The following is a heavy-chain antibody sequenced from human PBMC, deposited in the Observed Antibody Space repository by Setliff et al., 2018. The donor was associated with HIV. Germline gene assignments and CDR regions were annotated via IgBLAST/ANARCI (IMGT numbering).Heavy chain of an antibody. CDR2: ISTSGTT. V-gene: IGHV4-61*09. D-gene: IGHD3-16*01. Sequence: PSETLSLTCTVSGDSITSGTYYWSWIRQPAGMRLEWIGHISTSGTTNYNPCLKSRVTISADTSKSQFSLKLTSVTAADTAAYFCARVSTDYVWGSFLSSGPYYFDFWGQGALVTVSS. J-gene: IGHJ4*02. CDR1: GDSITSGTYY. CDR3: ARVSTDYVWGSFLSSGPYYFDF.